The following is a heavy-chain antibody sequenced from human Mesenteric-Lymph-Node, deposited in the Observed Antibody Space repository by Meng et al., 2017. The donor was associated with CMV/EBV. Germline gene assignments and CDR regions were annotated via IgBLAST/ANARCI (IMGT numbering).Heavy chain of an antibody. Sequence: GESLKISCAASGFTFSSYAMHWVRQAPGKGLEWVAVISYDGSNKYYADSVKGRFTISRDSSKNTLYLQMNSLRAEDTAVYYCAREGFLGSGGDWGAHDYWGQGTLVTVSS. CDR3: AREGFLGSGGDWGAHDY. CDR2: ISYDGSNK. CDR1: GFTFSSYA. J-gene: IGHJ4*02. V-gene: IGHV3-30-3*01. D-gene: IGHD2-21*01.